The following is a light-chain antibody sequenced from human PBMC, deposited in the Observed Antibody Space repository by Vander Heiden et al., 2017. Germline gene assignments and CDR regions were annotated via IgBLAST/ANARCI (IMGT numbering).Light chain of an antibody. Sequence: QSALTQPASVSVSPGQSTTISCTGTSSHVGGNKYVSWYQQHPGKAPKLMIYEVSNRPSGVSNRFSGSKSGNTASLTISGLQAEDEADYYCSSFTSSSTVLFGGGTKLTVL. J-gene: IGLJ2*01. CDR1: SSHVGGNKY. CDR2: EVS. V-gene: IGLV2-14*01. CDR3: SSFTSSSTVL.